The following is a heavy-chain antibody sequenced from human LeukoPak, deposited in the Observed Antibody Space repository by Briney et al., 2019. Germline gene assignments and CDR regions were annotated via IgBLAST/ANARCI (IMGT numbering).Heavy chain of an antibody. CDR1: GGSISSCDYY. J-gene: IGHJ4*02. CDR2: SYCSGST. Sequence: SQTLSLTCTVSGGSISSCDYYWSWIRQPPGKGLEWIGCSYCSGSTYYNPSLKSRVTISVDTSRNQFSLKLSSVTAADTAVYYCASLYRSSTSCSFDYWGQGTLVTVSS. CDR3: ASLYRSSTSCSFDY. D-gene: IGHD2-2*01. V-gene: IGHV4-30-4*01.